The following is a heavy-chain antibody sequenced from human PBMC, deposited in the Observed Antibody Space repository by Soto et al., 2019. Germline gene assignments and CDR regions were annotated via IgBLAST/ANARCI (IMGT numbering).Heavy chain of an antibody. D-gene: IGHD4-17*01. Sequence: QVQLQESGPGLVKPSETLSLTCTVSGGSISSYYWSWIRQPPGKGLEWIGYIYYSGSTNYNPSLKSRVTISXXTXKXXFALKLSSVTAADTAVYYCARHPIVYGGKGGAFDIWGQGTMVTVSS. V-gene: IGHV4-59*08. CDR1: GGSISSYY. CDR2: IYYSGST. J-gene: IGHJ3*02. CDR3: ARHPIVYGGKGGAFDI.